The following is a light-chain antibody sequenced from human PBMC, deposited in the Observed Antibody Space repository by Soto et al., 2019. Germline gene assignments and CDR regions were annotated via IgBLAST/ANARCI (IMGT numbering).Light chain of an antibody. J-gene: IGKJ1*01. CDR3: QNYYNAPET. CDR1: QGIRSY. CDR2: AAS. V-gene: IGKV1-27*01. Sequence: IQMTQSPSSLSASVVDRVTITCRASQGIRSYLAWYQQRPGKDPKVLIYAASTLHSGVPSRFSGSGSGTDFTLTISNVQPEDVATYYCQNYYNAPETFGQGTKVEIK.